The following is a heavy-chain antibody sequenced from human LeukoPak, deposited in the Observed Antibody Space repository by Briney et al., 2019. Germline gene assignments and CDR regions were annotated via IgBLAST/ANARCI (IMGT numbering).Heavy chain of an antibody. CDR3: AGGAYDSSGYYYYY. CDR2: IISSGSTI. CDR1: GFTFSDYY. V-gene: IGHV3-11*04. Sequence: GGSLRLSCAASGFTFSDYYRSWIRQAPGKGLEWVSYIISSGSTIYYADSVKGRFTISRDNAKTSLYMQMNSLRAEDTAVYYCAGGAYDSSGYYYYYWGQGTLVTVSS. D-gene: IGHD3-22*01. J-gene: IGHJ4*02.